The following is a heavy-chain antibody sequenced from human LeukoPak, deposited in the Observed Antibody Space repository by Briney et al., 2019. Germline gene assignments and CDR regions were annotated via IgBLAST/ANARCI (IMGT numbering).Heavy chain of an antibody. CDR3: ARLIAADPQLDY. J-gene: IGHJ4*02. V-gene: IGHV4-30-2*01. CDR1: GGSITSGGFY. CDR2: IHQSGDT. Sequence: PSQTLSLACTVSGGSITSGGFYWSWIRQPPGKGLEWIGYIHQSGDTYQNPSLKSRVTVSLDRSKNEFYLKLNSVTAADTAVYYCARLIAADPQLDYWGQGTLVTVSS. D-gene: IGHD6-25*01.